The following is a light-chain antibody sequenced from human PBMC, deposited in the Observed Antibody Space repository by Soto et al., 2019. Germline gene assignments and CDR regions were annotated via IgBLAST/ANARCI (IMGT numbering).Light chain of an antibody. J-gene: IGKJ3*01. CDR3: KKSSKWHPS. CDR1: QSVSSY. V-gene: IGKV3-11*01. CDR2: DAS. Sequence: EIVLTQSPATLSLSPGERATLSCRASQSVSSYLAWYQQKPGQDPRLLIYDASNRATGIPARFSGSGSGTDFTLTISSLESEDFEVYNCKKSSKWHPSFRRGTKVDIK.